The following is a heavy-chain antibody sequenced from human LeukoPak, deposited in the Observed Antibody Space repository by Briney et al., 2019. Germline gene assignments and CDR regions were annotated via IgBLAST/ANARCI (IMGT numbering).Heavy chain of an antibody. V-gene: IGHV1-46*01. Sequence: ASVKVSCKASGYTFTDYYMHWVRQAPGQGLEWMGIINPSGGSTSCAQKFQGRVTMTRDTSTSTVYMELSSLRSEDTAVYYCAREDQQQLVFGSPGIKPFDPWGQGTLVTVSS. CDR1: GYTFTDYY. CDR2: INPSGGST. D-gene: IGHD6-13*01. CDR3: AREDQQQLVFGSPGIKPFDP. J-gene: IGHJ5*02.